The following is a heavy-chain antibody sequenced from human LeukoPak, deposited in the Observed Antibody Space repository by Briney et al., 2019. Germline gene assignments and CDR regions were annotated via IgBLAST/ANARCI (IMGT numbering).Heavy chain of an antibody. CDR2: ISWDGGST. V-gene: IGHV3-43D*03. J-gene: IGHJ4*02. Sequence: GGSLRLSCAASGFTFDDYAMHWVRQAPGKGLEWVSLISWDGGSTYYADSVKGRFTISRDNSKNSLYLQMNSLRAEGTALYYCAKEGSGGSLRYWGQGTLVTVSS. CDR3: AKEGSGGSLRY. CDR1: GFTFDDYA. D-gene: IGHD2-15*01.